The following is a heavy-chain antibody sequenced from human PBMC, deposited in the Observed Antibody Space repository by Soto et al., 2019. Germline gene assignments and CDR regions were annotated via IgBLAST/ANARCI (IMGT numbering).Heavy chain of an antibody. V-gene: IGHV3-21*01. CDR3: ARSAPGIFGVVIKVPFDY. J-gene: IGHJ4*02. D-gene: IGHD3-3*01. CDR2: ISSSSSYI. CDR1: GFTFSSYS. Sequence: EVQLVESGGGLVKPGGSLRLSCAASGFTFSSYSMNWVRQAPGKGLEWVSSISSSSSYIYYADSVKGRFTISRDNAKNSLYLQINSLRAEDTAVYYCARSAPGIFGVVIKVPFDYWGQGTLVTVSS.